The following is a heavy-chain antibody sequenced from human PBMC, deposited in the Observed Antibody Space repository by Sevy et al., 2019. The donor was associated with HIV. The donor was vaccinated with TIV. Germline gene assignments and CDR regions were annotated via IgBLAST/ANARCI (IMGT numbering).Heavy chain of an antibody. J-gene: IGHJ3*02. CDR2: IYYSGST. CDR3: ARDKDDAFDI. CDR1: GGSVSSGSYC. Sequence: SETLSLTCTVSGGSVSSGSYCWSWIRQPPGKGLEWIGYIYYSGSTNYNPSLKSRVTISVDTSKNQFSLKLSSVTAADTAVYYCARDKDDAFDIWGQGTMVTVSS. V-gene: IGHV4-61*01.